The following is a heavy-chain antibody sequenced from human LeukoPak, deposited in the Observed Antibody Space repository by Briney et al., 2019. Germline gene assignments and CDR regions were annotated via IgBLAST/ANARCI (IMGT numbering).Heavy chain of an antibody. V-gene: IGHV3-23*01. J-gene: IGHJ4*02. Sequence: QPGGSLRLSCAASGFTFSSYAMSWVRQAPGKGLEWVSGISAGGGTTIYVDSVKGRFTISRDNSKNTLYLQMNSLRAEDTAVYYCARRDSPRSFDYWGQGTLVTVSS. CDR1: GFTFSSYA. CDR3: ARRDSPRSFDY. D-gene: IGHD5-18*01. CDR2: ISAGGGTT.